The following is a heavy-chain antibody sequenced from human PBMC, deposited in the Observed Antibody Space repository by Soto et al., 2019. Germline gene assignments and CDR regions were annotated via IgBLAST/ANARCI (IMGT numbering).Heavy chain of an antibody. CDR2: IWNDGSNK. V-gene: IGHV3-33*01. CDR1: GFTFSSYG. Sequence: QVQLVESGGGVVQPGRSLRLSCAASGFTFSSYGMHWVRQAPGKGLEWVAVIWNDGSNKYYAASVKGRFTISRDNSKNPLYLQMNSLRAEDTAVYYCASSSSTSPYYFDYWGQGTMVTVSS. CDR3: ASSSSTSPYYFDY. J-gene: IGHJ4*02. D-gene: IGHD2-2*01.